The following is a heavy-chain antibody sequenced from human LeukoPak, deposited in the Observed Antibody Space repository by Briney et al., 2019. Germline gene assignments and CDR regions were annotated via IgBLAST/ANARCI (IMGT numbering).Heavy chain of an antibody. CDR1: GFTFSSFE. J-gene: IGHJ4*02. Sequence: PGGSLRLSCAASGFTFSSFEMNWVRQAPGKGLEWVSYISSSGSVIKYADSVKGRFTISRDNTKNSLYLQMNSLRAEDTALYYCARNYGGYSHWGQGTLVTVSS. D-gene: IGHD4-23*01. V-gene: IGHV3-48*03. CDR2: ISSSGSVI. CDR3: ARNYGGYSH.